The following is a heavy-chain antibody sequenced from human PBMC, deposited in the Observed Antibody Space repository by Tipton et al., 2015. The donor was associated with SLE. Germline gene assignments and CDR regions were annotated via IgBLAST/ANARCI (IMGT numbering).Heavy chain of an antibody. Sequence: TLSLTCTVSDGSIRSTNYYWGWIRQPPGKGLEWIGEINHSGNTNFNPSLKSRVTISVDTSKNQFSLRLNSVTAADTALYYCARIPAGSTSSWFFDFWGQGTQVTVSS. CDR2: INHSGNT. V-gene: IGHV4-39*07. CDR3: ARIPAGSTSSWFFDF. D-gene: IGHD1-26*01. CDR1: DGSIRSTNYY. J-gene: IGHJ4*02.